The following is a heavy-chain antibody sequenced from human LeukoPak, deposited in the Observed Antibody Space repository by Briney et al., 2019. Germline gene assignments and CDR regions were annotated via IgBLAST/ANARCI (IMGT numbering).Heavy chain of an antibody. V-gene: IGHV3-7*01. CDR3: ARGIHDNIL. CDR2: INTDGSER. CDR1: GFTISSHW. Sequence: GGSLRLSCAASGFTISSHWMAWVRQAPGKGLEWVADINTDGSERYYVDSVRGRFTISRDNAKNSVYLQMNSLGVEDAAVYYCARGIHDNILGGQGTQVTVSS. J-gene: IGHJ4*02. D-gene: IGHD1-1*01.